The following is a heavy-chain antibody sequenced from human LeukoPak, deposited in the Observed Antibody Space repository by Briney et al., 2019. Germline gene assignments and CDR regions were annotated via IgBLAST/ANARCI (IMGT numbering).Heavy chain of an antibody. CDR1: GFTVSSNY. Sequence: PGGSLRLSCAASGFTVSSNYMTWVRQAPGKGLEWIGSIYYSGSTYYNPSLKSRVTISVDTSKNQFSLKLSSVTAADTAVYYCARELMVVAANIYYYYGMDVWGQGTTVTVSS. D-gene: IGHD2-15*01. J-gene: IGHJ6*02. V-gene: IGHV4-59*05. CDR3: ARELMVVAANIYYYYGMDV. CDR2: IYYSGST.